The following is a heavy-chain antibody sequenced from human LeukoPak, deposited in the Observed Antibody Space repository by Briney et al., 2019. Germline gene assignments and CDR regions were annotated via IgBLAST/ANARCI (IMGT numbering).Heavy chain of an antibody. CDR1: GLTFSDYY. CDR2: IKTKSEGGTT. Sequence: GGSLRLSCAASGLTFSDYYMSWIRQAPGEGLEWVGRIKTKSEGGTTDYAAPAKGRFTISRDDSKNALFLQMDSLKSDDTAMYYCTTEFKELGSFFYFYYMDVWGTGTTVTISS. J-gene: IGHJ6*03. D-gene: IGHD3-10*01. V-gene: IGHV3-15*01. CDR3: TTEFKELGSFFYFYYMDV.